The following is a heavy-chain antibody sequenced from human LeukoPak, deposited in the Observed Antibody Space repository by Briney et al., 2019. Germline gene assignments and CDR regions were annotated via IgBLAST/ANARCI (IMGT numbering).Heavy chain of an antibody. CDR2: ISVTGGST. CDR1: GFTFSSYA. D-gene: IGHD2-8*01. Sequence: GGSLRLSCAASGFTFSSYAMSWVRQPPGKGLEWVSGISVTGGSTYYADSVKGRFTISRDNSKNSLYLQMNSLRAEDTAVYYCAKDQSGYCANGICYTRDPYFDYWGQGTLVTVSS. V-gene: IGHV3-23*01. CDR3: AKDQSGYCANGICYTRDPYFDY. J-gene: IGHJ4*02.